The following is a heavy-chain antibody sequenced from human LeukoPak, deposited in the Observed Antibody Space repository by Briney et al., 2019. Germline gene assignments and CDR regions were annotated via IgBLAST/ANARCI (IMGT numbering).Heavy chain of an antibody. V-gene: IGHV3-64*01. Sequence: PGGSLRLSCAASGFTFSSYAMHWVRQAPGKGLEYVSAISSNGGSTYYANSVKGRFTISRDNSKNTLYLQMGSLRAEDMAVYYCARGSKGGGWCYFDYWGQGTLVTVSS. CDR3: ARGSKGGGWCYFDY. D-gene: IGHD6-19*01. J-gene: IGHJ4*02. CDR2: ISSNGGST. CDR1: GFTFSSYA.